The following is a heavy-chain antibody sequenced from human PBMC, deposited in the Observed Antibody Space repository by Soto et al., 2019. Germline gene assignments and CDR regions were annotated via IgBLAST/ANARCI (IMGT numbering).Heavy chain of an antibody. CDR1: GYTFTSYD. CDR2: MNPNIGNT. CDR3: AIGYEGHYDFWRFDP. Sequence: QVQLVQSGTEVKKPGASVKVSCKASGYTFTSYDINWVRQATGQGLEWMGWMNPNIGNTGYAQQCQGRGTRTRNTSISTAYMELSSLRSEDTAVYYCAIGYEGHYDFWRFDPWGQGTLVTVSS. V-gene: IGHV1-8*01. J-gene: IGHJ5*02. D-gene: IGHD3-3*01.